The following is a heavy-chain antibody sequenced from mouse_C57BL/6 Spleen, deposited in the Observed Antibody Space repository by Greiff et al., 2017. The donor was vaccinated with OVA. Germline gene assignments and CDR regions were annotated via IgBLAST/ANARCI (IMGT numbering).Heavy chain of an antibody. CDR2: IDPETGGT. CDR1: GYTFTDYE. D-gene: IGHD1-1*01. CDR3: TRGDLYYGSSSFAY. Sequence: VKLQQSGAELVRPGASVTLSCKASGYTFTDYEMHWVKQTPVHGLEWIGAIDPETGGTAYNQKFKGKAKLTADKSSSTAYMELRSLTSEDSAVYYCTRGDLYYGSSSFAYWGQGTLVTVSA. J-gene: IGHJ3*01. V-gene: IGHV1-15*01.